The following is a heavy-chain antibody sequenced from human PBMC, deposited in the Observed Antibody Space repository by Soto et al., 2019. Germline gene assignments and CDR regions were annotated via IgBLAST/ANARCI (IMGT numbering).Heavy chain of an antibody. CDR1: GGSVSSSTYY. J-gene: IGHJ5*02. D-gene: IGHD7-27*01. CDR3: VRQDVRAWGRFDP. CDR2: IYYSGIT. Sequence: SETLSLTCTVSGGSVSSSTYYWGWIRQPPGKGLERIGTIYYSGITYYNPSLQSRVTISVDTSKNQFSLRLSFVTAADAALYFCVRQDVRAWGRFDPWGQGTLVTVSS. V-gene: IGHV4-39*01.